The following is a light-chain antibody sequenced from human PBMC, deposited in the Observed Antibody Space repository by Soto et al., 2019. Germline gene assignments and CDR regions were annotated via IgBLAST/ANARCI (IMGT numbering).Light chain of an antibody. CDR1: SSDVGGYNY. V-gene: IGLV2-14*03. J-gene: IGLJ2*01. Sequence: QSALTQPASVSGSPGQSITTSCTGSSSDVGGYNYVSWYQHHPGKAPKLMIYDVSSRPSGVSNRFSGSKSGNTASLTISGLQAEDEADYYCSSYTSSSTGVFGGGTKLTVL. CDR3: SSYTSSSTGV. CDR2: DVS.